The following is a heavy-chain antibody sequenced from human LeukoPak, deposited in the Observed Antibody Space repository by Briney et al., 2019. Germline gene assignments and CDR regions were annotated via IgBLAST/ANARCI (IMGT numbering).Heavy chain of an antibody. CDR2: IGPTGNT. V-gene: IGHV1-2*02. CDR3: ARESLGGLKYFDD. CDR1: GYTFTAYC. J-gene: IGHJ4*02. Sequence: GASVKVSCNASGYTFTAYCMHWVRQAPGQGLEWIGCIGPTGNTVYVQKFQGRVTVTRDTSINTVYMEVNSLRSDDTAVYSCARESLGGLKYFDDWGQGTLVTVSS. D-gene: IGHD3-16*01.